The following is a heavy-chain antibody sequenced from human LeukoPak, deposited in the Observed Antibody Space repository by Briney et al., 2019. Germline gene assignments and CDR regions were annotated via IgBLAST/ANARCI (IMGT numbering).Heavy chain of an antibody. D-gene: IGHD1-26*01. J-gene: IGHJ6*02. Sequence: SETLSLTCTVSGGSISSSSHYWDWIRQPPGKGLEWIGSIYHSGNTNYSPSLKSRVTMSVDTSKNLFSLKVSSVTAADTAVYYCARGRSNYYGMDVWGQGTTVTVSS. CDR1: GGSISSSSHY. CDR3: ARGRSNYYGMDV. V-gene: IGHV4-39*07. CDR2: IYHSGNT.